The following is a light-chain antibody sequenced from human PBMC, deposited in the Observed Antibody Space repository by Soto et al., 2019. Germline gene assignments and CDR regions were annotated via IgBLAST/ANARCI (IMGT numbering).Light chain of an antibody. CDR2: EVS. CDR1: SSDVGGYNY. J-gene: IGLJ1*01. CDR3: SSYTSSSTPIV. Sequence: QSALTQPASVSGSPGQSITISCTGTSSDVGGYNYVSWYQQHPGKAPKLMIYEVSNRPSGVSNRFSGSKSGNTASLTISGLQAEDEADYYCSSYTSSSTPIVFGTGTKLPS. V-gene: IGLV2-14*01.